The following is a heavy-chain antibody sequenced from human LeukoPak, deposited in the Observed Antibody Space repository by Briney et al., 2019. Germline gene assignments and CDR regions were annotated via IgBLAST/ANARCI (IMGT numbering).Heavy chain of an antibody. J-gene: IGHJ3*02. CDR1: AFTFSSYS. CDR2: ISTSSSYI. D-gene: IGHD6-19*01. V-gene: IGHV3-21*01. Sequence: GGSLRLSCAASAFTFSSYSMNWVRRAPGKGLEWVSSISTSSSYIYYADSVKGRFTISRDNAKKSLYLQMNSLRADDTAVYYCARGASVVAGNDNAFDIWGQGTMVTVSS. CDR3: ARGASVVAGNDNAFDI.